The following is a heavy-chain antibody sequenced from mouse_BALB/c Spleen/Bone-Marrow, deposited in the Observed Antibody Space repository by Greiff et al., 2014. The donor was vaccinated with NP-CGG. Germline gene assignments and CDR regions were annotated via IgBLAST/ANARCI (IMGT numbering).Heavy chain of an antibody. CDR2: IYPHTSDT. CDR1: GYPFTDYN. CDR3: VRAPPITSVVTRDY. Sequence: VQLQQSGPELVKPGASVKISCKASGYPFTDYNMHWVKQSHGKSLEWIGYIYPHTSDTGYNQKFRNKATLTVDISSSTAYMVLRSLTSEDSAVYYCVRAPPITSVVTRDYWGQGTTLTVSP. D-gene: IGHD1-1*01. J-gene: IGHJ2*01. V-gene: IGHV1S29*02.